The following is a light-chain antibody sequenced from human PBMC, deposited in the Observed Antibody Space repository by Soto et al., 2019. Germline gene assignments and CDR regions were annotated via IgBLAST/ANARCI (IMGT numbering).Light chain of an antibody. Sequence: QSVLTQPPSASGTPGQRVTISCSGSSSNIGSNTVNWCQQLPGTAPKLLIYSNNQRPSGVPDRFSGSKSGTSASLTISGLQSDDEDDYYCAAWDDSLNGPVFGGGTQLTVL. CDR2: SNN. J-gene: IGLJ2*01. CDR3: AAWDDSLNGPV. CDR1: SSNIGSNT. V-gene: IGLV1-44*01.